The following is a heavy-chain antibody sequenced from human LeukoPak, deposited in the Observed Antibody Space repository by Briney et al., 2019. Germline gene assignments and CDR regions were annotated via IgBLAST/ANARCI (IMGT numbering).Heavy chain of an antibody. CDR3: AGYSNSWLGWFDP. CDR1: GYSISSGYY. CDR2: IYHSGST. Sequence: PSETLSLTCTVSGYSISSGYYWGWIRQPPGKGLEWIGSIYHSGSTYYNPSLKSRVTISVDTSKNQFSLKLSSVTAADTAVYYCAGYSNSWLGWFDPWGRGTLVTVSS. V-gene: IGHV4-38-2*02. J-gene: IGHJ5*02. D-gene: IGHD6-13*01.